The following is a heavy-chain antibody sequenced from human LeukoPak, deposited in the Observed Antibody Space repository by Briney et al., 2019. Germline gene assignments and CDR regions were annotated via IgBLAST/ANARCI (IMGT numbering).Heavy chain of an antibody. CDR2: ISGGDYT. Sequence: GGSLRLSCAASGFNLITYGMTWVRQAPGKGLEWVSGISGGDYTEHADSVKGRFTISRDNSKNTLYLQMNTLRVEDTALYYCAKSRNFYYYFMEVSGRGTKVTISS. V-gene: IGHV3-23*01. CDR1: GFNLITYG. CDR3: AKSRNFYYYFMEV. J-gene: IGHJ6*03.